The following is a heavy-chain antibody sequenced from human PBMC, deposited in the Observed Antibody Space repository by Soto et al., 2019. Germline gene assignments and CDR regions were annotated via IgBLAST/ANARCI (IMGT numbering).Heavy chain of an antibody. J-gene: IGHJ4*02. CDR2: ISAINGKT. D-gene: IGHD3-22*01. CDR1: GYTFTSYG. CDR3: ARGRHYYDSSGYYQFDY. V-gene: IGHV1-18*01. Sequence: ASVKVYCKASGYTFTSYGISWVRQAPGQGLEWMGWISAINGKTNYAQKLQGRVTMTTDTSTSTAYMELSSLRSEDTAVYYCARGRHYYDSSGYYQFDYWGQGTLVPVSS.